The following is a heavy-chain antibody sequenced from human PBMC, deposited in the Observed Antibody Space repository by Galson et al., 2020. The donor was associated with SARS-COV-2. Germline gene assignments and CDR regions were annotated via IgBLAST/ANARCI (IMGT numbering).Heavy chain of an antibody. CDR2: ITCSGGST. V-gene: IGHV3-23*01. CDR3: ARDWDGVAGSRDDFAY. J-gene: IGHJ4*02. CDR1: GFTFSNYG. Sequence: GESLKISCVASGFTFSNYGMHWVRHAPGKGLEWVSVITCSGGSTYYADCVKGRFTISRDNSKNTLYLQMNSLRAEDTAVYYCARDWDGVAGSRDDFAYWRQGTLGTGSS. D-gene: IGHD3-10*01.